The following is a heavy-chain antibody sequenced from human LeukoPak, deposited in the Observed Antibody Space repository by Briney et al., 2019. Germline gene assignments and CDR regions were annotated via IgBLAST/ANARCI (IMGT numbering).Heavy chain of an antibody. CDR3: GKTTTGYSSGRNPAWPVDY. Sequence: GGSLRLSCTASGFTFSSYAMYWVRQAPGKGLEWVSDIFGSGGSAHYADSVKGRFTISRDNSQNTVYLQMNSLRAEDTAVYYCGKTTTGYSSGRNPAWPVDYWGQGTLVTVSS. CDR1: GFTFSSYA. J-gene: IGHJ4*02. D-gene: IGHD6-19*01. CDR2: IFGSGGSA. V-gene: IGHV3-23*01.